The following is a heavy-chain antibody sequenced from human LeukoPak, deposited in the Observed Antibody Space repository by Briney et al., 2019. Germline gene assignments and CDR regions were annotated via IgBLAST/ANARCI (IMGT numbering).Heavy chain of an antibody. V-gene: IGHV1-69*13. CDR2: IIPIFGTA. CDR3: ARVMGVRYFDWLPTDAFDI. Sequence: SVKVSCEASGGTFSSYAISWVRQAPGQGLEWMGGIIPIFGTANYAQKFQGRVTITADESTSTAYMELSSLRSEDTAVYYCARVMGVRYFDWLPTDAFDIWGQGTMVTVSS. J-gene: IGHJ3*02. D-gene: IGHD3-9*01. CDR1: GGTFSSYA.